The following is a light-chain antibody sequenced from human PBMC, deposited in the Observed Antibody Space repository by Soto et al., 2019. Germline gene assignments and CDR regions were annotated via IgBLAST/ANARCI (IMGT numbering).Light chain of an antibody. Sequence: VLSQPPSASGTPGQRVTISCSGSSSNIGSNTVSWYQQFPGTAPKLLIYFNIQRPSGVPDRFSGSKSGTSASLAISGLQSEDEADHYCAAWDDSLNGYVFGTGTKVTVL. CDR1: SSNIGSNT. J-gene: IGLJ1*01. CDR3: AAWDDSLNGYV. V-gene: IGLV1-44*01. CDR2: FNI.